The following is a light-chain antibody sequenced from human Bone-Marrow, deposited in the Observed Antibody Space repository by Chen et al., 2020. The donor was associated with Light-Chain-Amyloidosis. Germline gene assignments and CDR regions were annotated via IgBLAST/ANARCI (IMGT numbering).Light chain of an antibody. CDR3: QQDYNLPGT. CDR1: QSVSSSY. Sequence: EIVMTQSPATLSLSPGERATLSCRASQSVSSSYLSWYQQKPGQAPRLLIYGASTRATGIPARLSGSGSGTDFTLTISSLQPEDFAVYYCQQDYNLPGTFGQGTKVEIK. J-gene: IGKJ1*01. V-gene: IGKV3D-7*01. CDR2: GAS.